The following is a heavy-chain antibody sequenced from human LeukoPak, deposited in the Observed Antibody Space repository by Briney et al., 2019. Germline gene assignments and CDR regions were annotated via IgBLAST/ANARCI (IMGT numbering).Heavy chain of an antibody. CDR1: GYTFTSYS. J-gene: IGHJ1*01. CDR3: EREPDYYDSSGYYSEYFQH. Sequence: ASVKVSCKASGYTFTSYSISWVRQAPGQRLEWRGWISAYNGNTNYAQKLQGRVTMTTDTSTITAYMELRSLRSDETAVYYCEREPDYYDSSGYYSEYFQHWGQGTLVTVSS. D-gene: IGHD3-22*01. CDR2: ISAYNGNT. V-gene: IGHV1-18*01.